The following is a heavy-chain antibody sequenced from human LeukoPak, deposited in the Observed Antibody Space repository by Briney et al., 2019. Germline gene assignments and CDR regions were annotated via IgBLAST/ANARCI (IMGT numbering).Heavy chain of an antibody. CDR1: GGSISSYY. Sequence: SETLSLTCSVSGGSISSYYWSWTRQPPGKGLEWIGYIYYSGSTNYNPSLKSRVTISVDTSKNQFSLKLSSVTAADTAVYSCARVLSSGYTPNWFDPWGQGTLVTVSS. D-gene: IGHD6-19*01. V-gene: IGHV4-59*01. CDR2: IYYSGST. CDR3: ARVLSSGYTPNWFDP. J-gene: IGHJ5*02.